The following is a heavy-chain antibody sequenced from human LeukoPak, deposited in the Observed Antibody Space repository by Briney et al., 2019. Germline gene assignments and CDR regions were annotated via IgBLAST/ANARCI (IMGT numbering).Heavy chain of an antibody. CDR1: GFTLSSYW. D-gene: IGHD5-18*01. V-gene: IGHV3-7*01. Sequence: QSGGSLRLSCAASGFTLSSYWMSWVRQAPGKGLEWVANIKQDGSEKYYVDSVKGRFTISRDNAKNSLYLQMNSLRAEDTAVYYCARDLGYSYEGYFDYWGQGTLVTVSS. CDR2: IKQDGSEK. CDR3: ARDLGYSYEGYFDY. J-gene: IGHJ4*02.